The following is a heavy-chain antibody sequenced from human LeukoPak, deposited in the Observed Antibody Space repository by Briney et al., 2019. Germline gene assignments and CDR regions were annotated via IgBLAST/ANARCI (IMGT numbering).Heavy chain of an antibody. V-gene: IGHV4-4*02. D-gene: IGHD3-22*01. CDR2: IYHSGST. CDR3: ASATKFMGGYSHFDY. J-gene: IGHJ4*02. Sequence: SETLSLTCTVSGGSISSSNWWSWVRQPPGKGLEWIGEIYHSGSTNYNPSLKSRVTISVDKSKNQFSLKLSSVTAADTAVYYCASATKFMGGYSHFDYWGQGTLVTVSS. CDR1: GGSISSSNW.